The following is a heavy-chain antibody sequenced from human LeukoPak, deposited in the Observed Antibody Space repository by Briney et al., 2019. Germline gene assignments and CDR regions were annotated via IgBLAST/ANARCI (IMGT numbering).Heavy chain of an antibody. J-gene: IGHJ4*02. D-gene: IGHD2-15*01. CDR2: INPKSGGT. V-gene: IGHV1-2*04. CDR1: GYTFTDYY. Sequence: ASVKVSCKASGYTFTDYYIHWVRQVPGQGLEWMGYINPKSGGTKYAQKFQGWVTMTRDPSISTVYMEVSRLISDDTAVYYCARVDCSGGSCPYDYWGQGTLVTVSS. CDR3: ARVDCSGGSCPYDY.